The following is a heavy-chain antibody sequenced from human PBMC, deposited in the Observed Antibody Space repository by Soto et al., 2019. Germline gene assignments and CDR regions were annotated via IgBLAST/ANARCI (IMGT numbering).Heavy chain of an antibody. D-gene: IGHD5-18*01. CDR3: ARGYSYGFVYGMDV. J-gene: IGHJ6*02. Sequence: GASVKVSCKASGYTFTSYYMRWVRQAPGQGLEWMGRIIPSCGTANYAQKFQGRVTMTTDESTSTAYMELSSLRSEDTAVYYCARGYSYGFVYGMDVWGQGTTVTVS. CDR2: IIPSCGTA. V-gene: IGHV1-46*01. CDR1: GYTFTSYY.